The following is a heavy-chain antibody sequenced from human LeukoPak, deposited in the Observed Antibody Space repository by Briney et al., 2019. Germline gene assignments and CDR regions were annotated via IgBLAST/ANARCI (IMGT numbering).Heavy chain of an antibody. CDR3: ARDLVGGIGAFDI. J-gene: IGHJ3*02. Sequence: GASVKVSCKASGYTFTGYYMHWVRQAPGQGLEWMGWINPNSGGTNYAQKFQGRVTMTRDTSISTAYMELSRLGSDDTAVYYRARDLVGGIGAFDIWGQGTMVTVSS. CDR2: INPNSGGT. CDR1: GYTFTGYY. D-gene: IGHD2-2*01. V-gene: IGHV1-2*02.